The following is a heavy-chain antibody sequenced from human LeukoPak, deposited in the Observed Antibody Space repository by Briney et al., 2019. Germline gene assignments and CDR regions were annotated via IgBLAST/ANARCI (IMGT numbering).Heavy chain of an antibody. CDR2: INHSGST. D-gene: IGHD3-22*01. CDR3: AREGRGVYYDSSSDY. Sequence: PSETLSLTCAVYGGSFSGYYWSWIRQPPGKGLEWIGEINHSGSTNYNPSLKSRVTISVDTSKNQFSLKLSSVTAADTAVYYCAREGRGVYYDSSSDYWGQGTLVTVSS. J-gene: IGHJ4*02. CDR1: GGSFSGYY. V-gene: IGHV4-34*01.